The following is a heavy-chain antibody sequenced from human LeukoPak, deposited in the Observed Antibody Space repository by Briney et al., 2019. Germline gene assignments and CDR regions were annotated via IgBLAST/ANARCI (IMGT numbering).Heavy chain of an antibody. V-gene: IGHV3-9*01. CDR3: AKGPDRLVVVAATLFDP. D-gene: IGHD2-15*01. Sequence: GGSLRLSCAASGFTFDDYAMHWVRQAPGKGLEWVSGISWNSGSIGYADSVKGRFTISRDNAKNSLYLQMSSLRAEDTALYYCAKGPDRLVVVAATLFDPWGQGTLVTVSS. CDR2: ISWNSGSI. CDR1: GFTFDDYA. J-gene: IGHJ5*02.